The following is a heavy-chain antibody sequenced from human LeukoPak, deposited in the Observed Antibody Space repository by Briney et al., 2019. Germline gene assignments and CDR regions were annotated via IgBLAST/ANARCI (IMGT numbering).Heavy chain of an antibody. CDR3: AHRRGNLGFDP. D-gene: IGHD2/OR15-2a*01. J-gene: IGHJ5*02. Sequence: TLFLTCTVSGDSINSDYWNWIRQPPGKALEWLALIYWNDDKRYSPSLKSRLTITKDTSKNQVVLTMTNMDPVDTATYYCAHRRGNLGFDPWGQGTLVTVSS. V-gene: IGHV2-5*01. CDR1: GDSINSDY. CDR2: IYWNDDK.